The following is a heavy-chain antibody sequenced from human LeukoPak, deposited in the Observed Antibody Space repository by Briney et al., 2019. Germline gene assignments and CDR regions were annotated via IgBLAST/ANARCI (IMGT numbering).Heavy chain of an antibody. CDR3: ARDRAPSLGYYGMDV. CDR2: IWYDGSNK. V-gene: IGHV3-33*01. Sequence: GGSLRHSCAASGFTFSSYGMRWVRQAPGKGLEWVAVIWYDGSNKYYADSVKGRFTISRDNSKNTLYLQMNSLRAEDTAVYYCARDRAPSLGYYGMDVWGQGTLVTVSS. CDR1: GFTFSSYG. J-gene: IGHJ6*02.